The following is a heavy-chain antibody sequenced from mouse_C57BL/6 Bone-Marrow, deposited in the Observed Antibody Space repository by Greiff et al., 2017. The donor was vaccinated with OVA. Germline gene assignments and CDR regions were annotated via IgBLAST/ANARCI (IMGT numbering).Heavy chain of an antibody. CDR2: IYPGGGYT. J-gene: IGHJ2*01. CDR3: ARRGLYDGHYGDFDY. V-gene: IGHV1-63*01. D-gene: IGHD2-3*01. Sequence: VKLKESGAELVRPGTSVKMSCKASGYTFTNYWIGWATPRPGHGFEWIGDIYPGGGYTNYNEKFKGKATLTADKSSSTAYMQFSSLTSEDSAIYYCARRGLYDGHYGDFDYWGQGTTLTVSS. CDR1: GYTFTNYW.